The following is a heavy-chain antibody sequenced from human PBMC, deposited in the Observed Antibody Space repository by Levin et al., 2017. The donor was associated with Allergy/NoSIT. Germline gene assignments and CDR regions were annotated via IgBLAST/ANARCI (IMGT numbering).Heavy chain of an antibody. V-gene: IGHV3-15*01. J-gene: IGHJ4*02. Sequence: PGGSLRLSCAASGFTFSNAWMSWVRQAPGKGLEWVGRIKSKTDGGTTDYAAPVKGRFTISRDDSKNTLYLQMNSLKTEDTAVYYCTTLLYDILTGYSYWGQGTLVTVSS. D-gene: IGHD3-9*01. CDR3: TTLLYDILTGYSY. CDR1: GFTFSNAW. CDR2: IKSKTDGGTT.